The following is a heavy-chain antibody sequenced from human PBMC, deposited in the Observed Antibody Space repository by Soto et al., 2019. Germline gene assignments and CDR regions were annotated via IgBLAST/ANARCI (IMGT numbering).Heavy chain of an antibody. J-gene: IGHJ4*02. CDR3: ARETSAVSH. V-gene: IGHV3-7*01. Sequence: QLVESGGGLVQPGGSLRLSCAASGFSLSFYWMIWVRQAPGKGLEWVANIKPDGSETYYADSVKGRFTISRDNAKNSLYLQMNSPRGEDTAVYYCARETSAVSHWGRGTLVTVSS. CDR2: IKPDGSET. CDR1: GFSLSFYW.